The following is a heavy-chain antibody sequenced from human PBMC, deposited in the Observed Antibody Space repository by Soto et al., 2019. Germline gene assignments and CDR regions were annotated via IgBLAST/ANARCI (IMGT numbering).Heavy chain of an antibody. CDR3: ARVSIAVAGTAPAHFDY. Sequence: ASVKVSCKASGGTFSSYTISWVRQAPGQGFEWMGRIIPILGIANYAQKFQGRVTITADKSTSTAYMELSSLRSEDTAVYYCARVSIAVAGTAPAHFDYWGQGTLVTVSS. D-gene: IGHD6-19*01. CDR2: IIPILGIA. CDR1: GGTFSSYT. V-gene: IGHV1-69*02. J-gene: IGHJ4*02.